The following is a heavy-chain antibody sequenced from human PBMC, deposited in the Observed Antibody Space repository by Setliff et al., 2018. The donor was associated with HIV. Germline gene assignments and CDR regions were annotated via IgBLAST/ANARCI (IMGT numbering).Heavy chain of an antibody. Sequence: SETLSLTCTVSGGSINYYYWNWIRQPAGKGLEWLGRIHSNGDTNFNPSLKSRINMSVDMSKNQVSMKLTSVTAADTALYYCARGRKAVGDWFDPWGQGIQVTVSS. CDR3: ARGRKAVGDWFDP. V-gene: IGHV4-4*07. J-gene: IGHJ5*02. D-gene: IGHD1-26*01. CDR2: IHSNGDT. CDR1: GGSINYYY.